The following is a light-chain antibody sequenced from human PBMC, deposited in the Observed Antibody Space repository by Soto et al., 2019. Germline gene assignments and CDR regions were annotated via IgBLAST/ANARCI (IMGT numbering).Light chain of an antibody. CDR1: STDVGGYTY. J-gene: IGLJ1*01. V-gene: IGLV2-8*01. Sequence: SPLSQPTSASGSPGQSVTLSCTGNSTDVGGYTYVSWYQQHPGKAPKLMIYEVSKRPSGVPDRFSGSKSGNTASLTVSGLQAEDEADYYCSSYAGSNNYVFGTGTKVTVL. CDR2: EVS. CDR3: SSYAGSNNYV.